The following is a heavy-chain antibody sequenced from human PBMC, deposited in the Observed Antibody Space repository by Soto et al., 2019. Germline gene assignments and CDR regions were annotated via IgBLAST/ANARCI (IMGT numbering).Heavy chain of an antibody. CDR1: GFTLDDYA. CDR2: ISWNSGSL. J-gene: IGHJ4*02. Sequence: SLRLSCAASGFTLDDYAMHLVRQAPGNGLAWVSDISWNSGSLGYAGSVKAGFTISSDNAKTSLYLQMNSLRAEDTALYYCAKDIWPFYYDSSGYYGAFGYWGQGTLVNVSS. V-gene: IGHV3-9*01. CDR3: AKDIWPFYYDSSGYYGAFGY. D-gene: IGHD3-22*01.